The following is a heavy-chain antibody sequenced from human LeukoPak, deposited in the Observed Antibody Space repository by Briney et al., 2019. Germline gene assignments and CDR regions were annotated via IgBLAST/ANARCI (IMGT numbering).Heavy chain of an antibody. J-gene: IGHJ6*03. D-gene: IGHD1-20*01. CDR3: ARDSAITGRYYYYYMDV. V-gene: IGHV4-4*07. CDR2: IYTSEST. CDR1: GGSISSYY. Sequence: PSETLSLTCTVSGGSISSYYWNWIRQPAGKGLEWIGRIYTSESTNYNPSLKSRVTISLDTSKNQFSLKLSSVTAADTAVYYCARDSAITGRYYYYYMDVWGKGTTVTISS.